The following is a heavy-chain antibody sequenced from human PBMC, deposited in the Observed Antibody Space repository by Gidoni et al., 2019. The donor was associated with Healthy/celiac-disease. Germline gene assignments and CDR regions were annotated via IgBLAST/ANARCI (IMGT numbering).Heavy chain of an antibody. CDR1: GSTFNDYT. CDR3: AKDISSGWYAQGAPDY. J-gene: IGHJ4*02. CDR2: IIWDGTIT. V-gene: IGHV3-43*01. Sequence: EVQLVESGGVVVQPGGSLRLSCAASGSTFNDYTCHWVRQVPGRGLGLFSLIIWDGTITYYADSVKVRFTISRDNSRNSLFLEMNSLRIEDSALYSCAKDISSGWYAQGAPDYWGQGTLVTVSS. D-gene: IGHD6-19*01.